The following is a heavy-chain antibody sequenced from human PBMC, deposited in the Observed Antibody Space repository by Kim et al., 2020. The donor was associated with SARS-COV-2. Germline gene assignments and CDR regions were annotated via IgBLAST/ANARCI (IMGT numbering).Heavy chain of an antibody. CDR3: ARDMGGVVVAAIVD. CDR2: INAVNGNT. D-gene: IGHD2-15*01. J-gene: IGHJ1*01. V-gene: IGHV1-3*01. CDR1: GYTFTSYA. Sequence: ASVKVSCKASGYTFTSYAMHWVRQAPGQRLEWMGWINAVNGNTKYPQKFQGRVTITRDTSASTAYMELSSLRSEDTAVYYCARDMGGVVVAAIVDWGEGTLVTVSS.